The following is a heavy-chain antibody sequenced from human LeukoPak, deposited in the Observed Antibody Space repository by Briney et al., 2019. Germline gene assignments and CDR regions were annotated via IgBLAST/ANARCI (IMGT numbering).Heavy chain of an antibody. CDR3: AREEVDSSWFDP. V-gene: IGHV1-46*01. Sequence: ASVKVSCKASGYTFTSYYMHWVRQAPGQGLEWMGLINPTGGSTGYAQKFQGRVTMTRDMSTSTDYMELSSLRSEDTAIYYCAREEVDSSWFDPWGQGTLVTVSS. D-gene: IGHD6-6*01. J-gene: IGHJ5*02. CDR2: INPTGGST. CDR1: GYTFTSYY.